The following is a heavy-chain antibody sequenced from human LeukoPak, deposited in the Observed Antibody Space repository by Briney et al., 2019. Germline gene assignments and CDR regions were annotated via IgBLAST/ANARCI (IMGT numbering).Heavy chain of an antibody. D-gene: IGHD6-13*01. J-gene: IGHJ4*02. CDR3: TSSAAGTDVGRSFDY. CDR1: GFKFNTYG. CDR2: ITFDGNNR. V-gene: IGHV3-30*02. Sequence: GGSLRLSCAASGFKFNTYGMHWVRQAPGKGLEWVAFITFDGNNRKYADSMRGRFTISRDKSENTVSLQMNSLRSEDTAVYYCTSSAAGTDVGRSFDYWGQGALVTVSS.